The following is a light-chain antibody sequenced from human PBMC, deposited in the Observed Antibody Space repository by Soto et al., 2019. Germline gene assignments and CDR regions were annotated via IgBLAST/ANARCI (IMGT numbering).Light chain of an antibody. Sequence: QSALTQPASMSGSPGQSITISCTGTSSDIGTYNYVSWYQQHPGKVPKLMIYEVSNRPSGVSNRFSGSKSGNAASLTISGLQAEDEADYYCSSYTSSSTPGVFGGGTKLTVL. J-gene: IGLJ2*01. V-gene: IGLV2-14*01. CDR2: EVS. CDR1: SSDIGTYNY. CDR3: SSYTSSSTPGV.